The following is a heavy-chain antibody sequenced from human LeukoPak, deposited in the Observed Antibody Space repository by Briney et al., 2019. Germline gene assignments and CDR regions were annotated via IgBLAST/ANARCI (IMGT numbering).Heavy chain of an antibody. CDR2: ITTYNGNT. D-gene: IGHD3-3*01. Sequence: GASVKVSCKASGYTFTSYGISWVRQAPGQGLEWMGWITTYNGNTNYAQKLQGRVTMTTDTSTSTAYMELRSLRSDDTAVYYCARDGAEGYYDFWSGSLYYYYMDVWGKGTTVTVSS. CDR3: ARDGAEGYYDFWSGSLYYYYMDV. CDR1: GYTFTSYG. V-gene: IGHV1-18*01. J-gene: IGHJ6*03.